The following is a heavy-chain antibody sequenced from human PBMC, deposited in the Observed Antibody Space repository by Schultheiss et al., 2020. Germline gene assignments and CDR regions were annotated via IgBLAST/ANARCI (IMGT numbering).Heavy chain of an antibody. V-gene: IGHV1-69*13. CDR2: IIPIFGTA. D-gene: IGHD6-19*01. Sequence: SVKVSCKASGGTFSSYAISWVRQAPGQGLEWMGGIIPIFGTANYAQKFQGRVTITADESTSTAYMELSSLRSEDTAVYYCAKCSSGWYRGNWFDPWGQGTLVTVSS. CDR1: GGTFSSYA. CDR3: AKCSSGWYRGNWFDP. J-gene: IGHJ5*02.